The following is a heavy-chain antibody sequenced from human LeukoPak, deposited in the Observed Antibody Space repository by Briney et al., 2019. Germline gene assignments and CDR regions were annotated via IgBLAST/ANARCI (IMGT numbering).Heavy chain of an antibody. CDR1: VFTFSDYN. V-gene: IGHV3-11*03. J-gene: IGHJ3*02. Sequence: GGALRLSCAPSVFTFSDYNMNCIRPAPGTGLEWVGYISTSSDYTNYADSVKGRFTVSRDNAKNSRYLQMNSLRAEDTAVYYCARRNAFEICGQGTMVTASS. CDR2: ISTSSDYT. CDR3: ARRNAFEI.